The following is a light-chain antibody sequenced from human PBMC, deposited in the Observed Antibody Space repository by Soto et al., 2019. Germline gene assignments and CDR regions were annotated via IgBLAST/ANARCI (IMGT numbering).Light chain of an antibody. CDR3: QHYSNWPPT. Sequence: EMVMTQSPATLSVSPGERVTLSCRASESVLSNLAWYQQKPGQGPSLLIYYASTRVTGVPDRFIGSGSGTEFTLTICSLQSEDFGVYYCQHYSNWPPTFGPGTKVEIK. V-gene: IGKV3-15*01. CDR2: YAS. CDR1: ESVLSN. J-gene: IGKJ3*01.